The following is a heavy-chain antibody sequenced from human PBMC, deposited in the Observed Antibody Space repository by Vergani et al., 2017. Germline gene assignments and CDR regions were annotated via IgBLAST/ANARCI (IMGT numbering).Heavy chain of an antibody. V-gene: IGHV4-39*01. CDR1: GGSISSSSYY. CDR2: IYYSGST. D-gene: IGHD6-13*01. CDR3: ARRGIAAPIDY. J-gene: IGHJ4*02. Sequence: QVQLHESGPGLVKPSETLSLICSVSGGSISSSSYYWGWIRQPPGKGLEWIGSIYYSGSTYYNPSLKSRVTISVDTSKNQFSLKLSSVTAADTAVYYCARRGIAAPIDYWGQGTLVTVSS.